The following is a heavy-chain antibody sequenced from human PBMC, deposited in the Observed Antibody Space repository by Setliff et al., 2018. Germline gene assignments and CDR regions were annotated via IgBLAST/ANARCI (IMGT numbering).Heavy chain of an antibody. V-gene: IGHV4-39*07. D-gene: IGHD5-18*01. CDR1: GGSISSSSYY. CDR2: IYYSGST. Sequence: SETLSLTCTVSGGSISSSSYYWGWIRQPPGKGLEWIGSIYYSGSTYYNPSLKSRVTISVDTSKNQFSLKLSSVTAADTAVYYCARVKVDTAWGDGFDVWGQGTLVTVSS. J-gene: IGHJ3*01. CDR3: ARVKVDTAWGDGFDV.